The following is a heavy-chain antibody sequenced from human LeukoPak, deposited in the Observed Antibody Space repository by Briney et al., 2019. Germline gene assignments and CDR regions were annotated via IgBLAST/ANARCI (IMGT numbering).Heavy chain of an antibody. CDR2: ISSSSSTI. Sequence: GGSLRLSCAASGFTFSSYSMNWVRQAPGKGLEWVSYISSSSSTIYYADSVKGRFTISRDNAKNSLYLQMNSLRAEDTAVYYCARVVVGDAFDIWGQGTMVTVSS. CDR3: ARVVVGDAFDI. V-gene: IGHV3-48*01. CDR1: GFTFSSYS. D-gene: IGHD2-15*01. J-gene: IGHJ3*02.